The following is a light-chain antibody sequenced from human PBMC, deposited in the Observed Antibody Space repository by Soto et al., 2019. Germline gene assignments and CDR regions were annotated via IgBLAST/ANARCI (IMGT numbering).Light chain of an antibody. CDR3: QQRINWPLT. CDR2: DAS. CDR1: QSVSSF. J-gene: IGKJ4*01. Sequence: EIVLTQSPATLSLSPGERATLSCRASQSVSSFLAWYQQKPGQAPRLLIYDASRRATGIPTRFSGSGSGTDFTLTISSLEPEDIAVYYWQQRINWPLTFVGGTKVGIK. V-gene: IGKV3-11*01.